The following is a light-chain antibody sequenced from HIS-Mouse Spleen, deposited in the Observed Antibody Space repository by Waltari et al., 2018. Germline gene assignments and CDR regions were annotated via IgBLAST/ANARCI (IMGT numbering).Light chain of an antibody. CDR1: ALPKKY. J-gene: IGLJ2*01. CDR3: YSTDSSGNHRV. V-gene: IGLV3-10*01. CDR2: EDS. Sequence: SYELTQPPSVSVSPGQTARITCSGDALPKKYAYWYQQKSGQACVLVIYEDSKRPSGIPERFYGSSSGTMATVTISGAQVEDEADYYCYSTDSSGNHRVFGGGTKLTVL.